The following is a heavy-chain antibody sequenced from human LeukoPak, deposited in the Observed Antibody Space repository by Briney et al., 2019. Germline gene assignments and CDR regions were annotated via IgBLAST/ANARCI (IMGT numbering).Heavy chain of an antibody. CDR2: INPNSGDT. Sequence: ASVKVSCKASGYTFTAYYMHWLQQAPGQGLEWMGWINPNSGDTNYAQKFQGRVTMTRDTSITTAYMELNSLKSDDTAVFYCARDGGLDYWGQGTLVTVSS. CDR1: GYTFTAYY. V-gene: IGHV1-2*02. D-gene: IGHD3-10*01. CDR3: ARDGGLDY. J-gene: IGHJ4*02.